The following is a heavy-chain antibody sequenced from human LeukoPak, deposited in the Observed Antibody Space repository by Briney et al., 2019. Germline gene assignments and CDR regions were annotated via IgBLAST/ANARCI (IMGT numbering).Heavy chain of an antibody. J-gene: IGHJ6*02. D-gene: IGHD5-18*01. CDR3: ARDGLTAMGSGGYYYGMDV. CDR2: INSDGSST. V-gene: IGHV3-74*01. CDR1: EFSVSSNY. Sequence: GGSLRLSCAASEFSVSSNYMTWVRQAPGKGLVWVSRINSDGSSTSYADSVKGRFTISRDNAKNTPYLQMNSLRAEDTAVYYCARDGLTAMGSGGYYYGMDVWGQGTTVTVSS.